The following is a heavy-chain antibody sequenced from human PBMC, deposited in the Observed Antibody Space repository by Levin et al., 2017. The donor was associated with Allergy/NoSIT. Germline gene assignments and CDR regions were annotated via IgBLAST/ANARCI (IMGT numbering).Heavy chain of an antibody. CDR1: GFTFSSFA. D-gene: IGHD2-15*01. CDR2: ISGSSGGT. V-gene: IGHV3-23*01. Sequence: ASVKVSCAASGFTFSSFAMNWVRQAPGKGLEWVSSISGSSGGTYYADSVQGRFTISRDNSKDTLYLQMNSLTTEDTAVYYCAKDCCTAGSCYGWFDPWGQGTLVTVSS. J-gene: IGHJ5*02. CDR3: AKDCCTAGSCYGWFDP.